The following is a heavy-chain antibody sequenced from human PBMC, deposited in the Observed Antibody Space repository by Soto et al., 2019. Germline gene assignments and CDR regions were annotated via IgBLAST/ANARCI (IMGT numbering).Heavy chain of an antibody. CDR2: ISSSSSYI. CDR3: ASVGSGWYGPEPYYYYGMDV. CDR1: GFTFSSYS. D-gene: IGHD6-19*01. Sequence: GGSLRLSCAASGFTFSSYSMNWVRQAPGKGLEWVSSISSSSSYIYYADSVKGRFTISRDNAKNSLYLQMNSLRAEDTAVYYCASVGSGWYGPEPYYYYGMDVWGQGTTVTVSS. V-gene: IGHV3-21*01. J-gene: IGHJ6*02.